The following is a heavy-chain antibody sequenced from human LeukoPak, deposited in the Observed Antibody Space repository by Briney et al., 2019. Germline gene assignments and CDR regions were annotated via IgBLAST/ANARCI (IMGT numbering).Heavy chain of an antibody. CDR2: INHSGTL. CDR1: VGSFSSYY. CDR3: ARETCDGGNCDAFDI. V-gene: IGHV4-34*01. D-gene: IGHD2-21*01. Sequence: PSETLSLTSAVFVGSFSSYYWRWIRPTPGKGLEWFGKINHSGTLNYNPSLKSRVTISVDTSKNQFSLKVTSVNAADTAVYYCARETCDGGNCDAFDIWGQGTMVTVSS. J-gene: IGHJ3*02.